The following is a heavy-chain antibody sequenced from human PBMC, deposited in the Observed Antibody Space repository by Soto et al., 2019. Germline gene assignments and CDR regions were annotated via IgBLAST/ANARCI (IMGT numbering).Heavy chain of an antibody. CDR3: SREGCSSNWFVGMEV. CDR2: TYYRSKWYN. D-gene: IGHD6-13*01. Sequence: SQTLSLTCAISGDSVSSNSAAWNWIRHSPSRGLEWLGRTYYRSKWYNDYAVSVKSRITINPDTSKNQFSLQLNSVTPEDTAVYYCSREGCSSNWFVGMEVWEQGTSDTVSS. J-gene: IGHJ6*01. V-gene: IGHV6-1*01. CDR1: GDSVSSNSAA.